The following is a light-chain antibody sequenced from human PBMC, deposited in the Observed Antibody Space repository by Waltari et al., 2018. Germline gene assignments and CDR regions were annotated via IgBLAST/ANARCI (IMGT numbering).Light chain of an antibody. J-gene: IGLJ2*01. CDR1: SSDAGSYNL. CDR2: EGT. CDR3: CSYAGGSALV. Sequence: QSALTQPASVSGSPGQSITIPCTGTSSDAGSYNLVSWYQQHPGNAPKLMIYEGTKRPSGVSNRFSGSKSGNTASLTISGLQAEDEADYYCCSYAGGSALVFGGGTKLTVL. V-gene: IGLV2-23*01.